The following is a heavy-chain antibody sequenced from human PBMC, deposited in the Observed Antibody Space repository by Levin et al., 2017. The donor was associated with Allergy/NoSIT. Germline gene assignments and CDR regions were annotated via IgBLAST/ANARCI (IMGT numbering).Heavy chain of an antibody. V-gene: IGHV4-59*01. D-gene: IGHD4-11*01. J-gene: IGHJ6*02. CDR2: IYYSGST. CDR3: ARGATVTQAVYYYGMDV. CDR1: GGSISSYY. Sequence: SQTLSLTCTVSGGSISSYYWSWIRQPPGKGLEWIGYIYYSGSTNYNPSLKSRVTISVDTSKNQFSLKLSSVTAADTAVYYCARGATVTQAVYYYGMDVWGQGTTVTVSS.